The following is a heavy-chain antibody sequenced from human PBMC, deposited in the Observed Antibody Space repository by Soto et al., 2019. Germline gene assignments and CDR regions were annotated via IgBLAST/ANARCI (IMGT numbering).Heavy chain of an antibody. D-gene: IGHD5-18*01. J-gene: IGHJ6*02. CDR3: ARDRLMATAGTARHYFGLDV. Sequence: TLALTCTVSGGSIRSGGYYWSWVRQSPRRGLEWVGNIYYSGSTYYNPSLKSRLTISVDTSKNQFSLNLSSVTAADTAVYYCARDRLMATAGTARHYFGLDVWGQGTTVTVSS. CDR2: IYYSGST. CDR1: GGSIRSGGYY. V-gene: IGHV4-31*03.